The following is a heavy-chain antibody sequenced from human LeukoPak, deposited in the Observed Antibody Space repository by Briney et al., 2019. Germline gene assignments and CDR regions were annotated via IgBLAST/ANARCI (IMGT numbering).Heavy chain of an antibody. D-gene: IGHD3-10*01. CDR2: ISSSGSTI. V-gene: IGHV3-21*04. J-gene: IGHJ4*02. CDR3: ASGLMVRGVIIGPIDY. CDR1: GFTFSSYS. Sequence: GGSLRPSCAASGFTFSSYSMNWVRQAPGKGLEWVSSISSSGSTIYYADSVKGRFTISRDNAKNSLYLQMNSLRAEDTAVYYCASGLMVRGVIIGPIDYWGQGTLVTVSS.